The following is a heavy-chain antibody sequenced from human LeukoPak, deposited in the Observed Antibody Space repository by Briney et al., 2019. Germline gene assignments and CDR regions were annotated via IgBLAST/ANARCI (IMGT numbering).Heavy chain of an antibody. J-gene: IGHJ4*02. CDR3: AIGYGDYDYFDY. CDR2: IYSGGST. CDR1: GFTFSSNY. Sequence: PGGSLRLSCAASGFTFSSNYMSWVRQAPGKGLEWVSVIYSGGSTYYADSVKGRFTISRDNSKNTLYLQMNSLRAEDTAVYYCAIGYGDYDYFDYWGQGTLVTVSS. D-gene: IGHD4-17*01. V-gene: IGHV3-53*01.